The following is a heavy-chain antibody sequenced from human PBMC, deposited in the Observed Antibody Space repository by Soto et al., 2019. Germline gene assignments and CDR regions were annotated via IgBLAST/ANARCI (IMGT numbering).Heavy chain of an antibody. CDR1: GYTFTSYA. J-gene: IGHJ3*02. V-gene: IGHV1-3*01. Sequence: QVQLVQSGAEVKKPGASVKVSCKASGYTFTSYAMHWVRQAPGQMLEWMGWINDGNGNTKYSQKFQCRVTLTMDTSASTAYMELSSLRSEDTAVYYCARDHYAILNGYFPWLHDAFDILGQGTMVTVSS. D-gene: IGHD3-9*01. CDR3: ARDHYAILNGYFPWLHDAFDI. CDR2: INDGNGNT.